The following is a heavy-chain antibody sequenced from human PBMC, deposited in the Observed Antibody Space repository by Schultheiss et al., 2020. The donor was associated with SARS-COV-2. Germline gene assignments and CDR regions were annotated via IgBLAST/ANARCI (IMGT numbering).Heavy chain of an antibody. D-gene: IGHD3-3*01. J-gene: IGHJ4*02. CDR3: ARGRNNVLRFLEWRPSPSYYFDY. Sequence: SETLSLTCTVSGGSISSYYWSWIRQPPGKGLEWIGSIYYSGSTYYNPSLKSRVTISVDTSKNQFSLKLSSVTAADTAVYYCARGRNNVLRFLEWRPSPSYYFDYWGQGTLVTVSS. CDR1: GGSISSYY. CDR2: IYYSGST. V-gene: IGHV4-59*12.